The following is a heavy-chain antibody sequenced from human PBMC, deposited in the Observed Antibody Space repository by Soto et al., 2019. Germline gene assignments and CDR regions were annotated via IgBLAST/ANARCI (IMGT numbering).Heavy chain of an antibody. D-gene: IGHD2-15*01. Sequence: QEQLVQSGAEVKKPGASVKVSCKTSGYTFTDYDINWVRQATGQGLEWIGWMNPNSGETGYAQKFQGRVTMTMRASLSTAYLELSSLRSEDTAVYYCARVAVAARPRWYNWFDPWGQGTLVTVSS. J-gene: IGHJ5*02. CDR2: MNPNSGET. CDR1: GYTFTDYD. CDR3: ARVAVAARPRWYNWFDP. V-gene: IGHV1-8*01.